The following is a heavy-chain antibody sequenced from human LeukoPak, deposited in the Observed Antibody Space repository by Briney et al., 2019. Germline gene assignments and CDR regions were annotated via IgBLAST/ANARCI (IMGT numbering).Heavy chain of an antibody. CDR1: GYTFSSYG. V-gene: IGHV3-30*18. J-gene: IGHJ5*02. D-gene: IGHD1-14*01. CDR2: ISHDGNNK. CDR3: AKEYLSGFDP. Sequence: QPGGSLRLSCAASGYTFSSYGMHWVRQAPGKELEGVAIISHDGNNKYYADSVKGRFTISRDNSKNTLYLQMNSLRAEDTAVYYCAKEYLSGFDPWGQGTLVTVSS.